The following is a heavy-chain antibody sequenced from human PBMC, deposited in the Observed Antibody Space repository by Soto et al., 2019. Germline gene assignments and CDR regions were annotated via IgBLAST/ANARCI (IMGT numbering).Heavy chain of an antibody. CDR1: GFTFSSYG. D-gene: IGHD3-10*01. Sequence: GGSLRLSCAASGFTFSSYGMHWVRQAPGKGLEWVAVISYDGSNKYYADSVKGRFTISRDNSKNTLYLQMNSLRAEDTAVYYCAKDGENLWFGELLHSPYYYYYMDVWGKGTTVTVSS. V-gene: IGHV3-30*18. J-gene: IGHJ6*03. CDR3: AKDGENLWFGELLHSPYYYYYMDV. CDR2: ISYDGSNK.